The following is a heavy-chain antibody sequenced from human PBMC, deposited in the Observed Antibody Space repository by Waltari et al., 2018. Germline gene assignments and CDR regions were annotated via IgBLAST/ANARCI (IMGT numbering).Heavy chain of an antibody. CDR1: GCRFGAYW. J-gene: IGHJ4*02. D-gene: IGHD5-12*01. CDR3: ARKAGSGYPYGPFYYDN. V-gene: IGHV3-74*01. CDR2: INVDGGYI. Sequence: EVHLAESGGGVVQPGGSLRPPCTGSGCRFGAYWRPWVRQAPGKGLEWVSRINVDGGYISYGDSVKGRFTISRDNAKNTVFLQLNSLRADDTAVYFCARKAGSGYPYGPFYYDNWGQGTLVTVSS.